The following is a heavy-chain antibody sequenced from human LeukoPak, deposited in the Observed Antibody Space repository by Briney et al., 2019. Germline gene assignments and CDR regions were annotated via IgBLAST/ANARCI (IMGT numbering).Heavy chain of an antibody. CDR2: IIPILGIG. V-gene: IGHV1-69*04. D-gene: IGHD3-9*01. Sequence: SVKVSCKASGGTFSSYAISWVRQAPGQGLEWMGRIIPILGIGNYAQKFQGRVTITADKSTSTAYMELSSLRSEDTAVYYCARESQFGDILTGPNWFDPWGQGTLVTVSS. CDR3: ARESQFGDILTGPNWFDP. J-gene: IGHJ5*02. CDR1: GGTFSSYA.